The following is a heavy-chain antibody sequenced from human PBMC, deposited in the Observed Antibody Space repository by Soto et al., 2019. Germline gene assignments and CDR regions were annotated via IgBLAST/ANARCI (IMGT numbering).Heavy chain of an antibody. V-gene: IGHV2-5*02. CDR1: GFSLSTSGVG. J-gene: IGHJ3*02. CDR2: IYWDDDK. CDR3: AREYSGYDSGAFDI. Sequence: SGPTLVQPTQTLTLTCTFSGFSLSTSGVGVGWIRQPPGKALEWLALIYWDDDKGYSTTLESRLTITKDTYTNQVVLTMTNMDPVDTATYYCAREYSGYDSGAFDIWGQGTMVTVSS. D-gene: IGHD5-12*01.